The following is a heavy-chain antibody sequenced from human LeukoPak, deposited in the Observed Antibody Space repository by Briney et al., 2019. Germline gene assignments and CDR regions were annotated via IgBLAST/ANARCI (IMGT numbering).Heavy chain of an antibody. D-gene: IGHD6-13*01. CDR1: GYSISSGYY. CDR2: IYHSGST. Sequence: PSETLSLTCAVSGYSISSGYYWGWIRQPPGKGLEWIASIYHSGSTYYNPSLKSRITISVDTSKNQFSLKLSSVTAADTAVYYCARPSIAAARIDAFDIWGQGTMVTVSS. CDR3: ARPSIAAARIDAFDI. V-gene: IGHV4-38-2*01. J-gene: IGHJ3*02.